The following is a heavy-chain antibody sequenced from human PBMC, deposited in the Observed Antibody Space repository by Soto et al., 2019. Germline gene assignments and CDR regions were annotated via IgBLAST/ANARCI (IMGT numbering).Heavy chain of an antibody. CDR2: ISSSGSTI. D-gene: IGHD5-18*01. CDR1: GFTFSDYY. J-gene: IGHJ5*02. CDR3: ASEDTAMPNWFDP. Sequence: GGSLRLSCAASGFTFSDYYMSWIRQAPGKGLEWVSYISSSGSTIYYADSVKGRFTISRDNAKNLLYLQMNSLRAEDTAVYYCASEDTAMPNWFDPWGQGTLVTVSS. V-gene: IGHV3-11*01.